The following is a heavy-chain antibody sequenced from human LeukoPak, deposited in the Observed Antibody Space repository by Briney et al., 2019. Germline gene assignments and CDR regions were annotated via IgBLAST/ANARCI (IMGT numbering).Heavy chain of an antibody. CDR2: IIPIFGTA. D-gene: IGHD6-19*01. Sequence: SVKVSCKASGYTFTNYAMHWVRQAPGQGLEWMGGIIPIFGTANYAQKFQGRVTITADESTSTAYMELSSLRSEDTAVYYCARDRGTAVAGTPWFDPWGQGTLVTVSS. CDR3: ARDRGTAVAGTPWFDP. J-gene: IGHJ5*02. V-gene: IGHV1-69*13. CDR1: GYTFTNYA.